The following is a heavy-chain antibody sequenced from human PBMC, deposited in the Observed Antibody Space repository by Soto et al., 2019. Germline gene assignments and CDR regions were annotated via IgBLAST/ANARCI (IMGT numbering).Heavy chain of an antibody. CDR3: ARDLPRNYYDMRNDY. D-gene: IGHD3-22*01. CDR1: GFTFSSYS. CDR2: ISSSSSTI. Sequence: PGGSLRLSCAASGFTFSSYSMNWVRQAPGKGLEWVSYISSSSSTIYYADSVKGRFTISRDNAKNSLYLQMNSLRDEDTAVYYCARDLPRNYYDMRNDYWGQGTLVTVS. V-gene: IGHV3-48*02. J-gene: IGHJ4*02.